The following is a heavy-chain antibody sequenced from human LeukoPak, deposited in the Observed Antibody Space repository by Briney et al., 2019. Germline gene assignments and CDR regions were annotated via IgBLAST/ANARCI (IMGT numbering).Heavy chain of an antibody. V-gene: IGHV3-33*06. Sequence: GRSLRLSCAASGFTFSSYGMHWVRQAPGEGLEWVAVIWYDGSNKYYADSVKGRFTISRDNSKNTLYLQMNSLRAEDTAVYYCAKGETSGSDYDFWSGYPNTYFDYWGQGTLVTVSS. CDR3: AKGETSGSDYDFWSGYPNTYFDY. CDR2: IWYDGSNK. CDR1: GFTFSSYG. J-gene: IGHJ4*02. D-gene: IGHD3-3*01.